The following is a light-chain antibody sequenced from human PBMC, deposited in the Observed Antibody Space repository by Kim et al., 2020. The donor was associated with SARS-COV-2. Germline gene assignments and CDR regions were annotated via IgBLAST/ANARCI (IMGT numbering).Light chain of an antibody. V-gene: IGKV3-15*01. CDR2: GAS. CDR1: QSVSSN. CDR3: QQYNNWPPT. Sequence: DIAMRQCQAIVTVSAGERHTLSCRARQSVSSNLAWYQHKPGQAPRLLIYGASTRATDIPASFSGSGSGTEFTLTISSLRSEDFGVYYCQQYNNWPPTFGQGTKVDIK. J-gene: IGKJ1*01.